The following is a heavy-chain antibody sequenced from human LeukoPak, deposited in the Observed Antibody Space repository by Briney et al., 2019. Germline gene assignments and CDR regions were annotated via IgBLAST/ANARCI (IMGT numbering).Heavy chain of an antibody. CDR3: AGYDSSGPGYYYYGMDV. Sequence: SETLSLTCTVSGGSISSSSYYWGWIRQPPGKGLEWIGSIYYSGSTYYNPSLKSRVTISVDTSKNQFSLKLSSVTAADTAVYYCAGYDSSGPGYYYYGMDVWGQGTTVTVSS. CDR2: IYYSGST. V-gene: IGHV4-39*07. D-gene: IGHD3-22*01. CDR1: GGSISSSSYY. J-gene: IGHJ6*02.